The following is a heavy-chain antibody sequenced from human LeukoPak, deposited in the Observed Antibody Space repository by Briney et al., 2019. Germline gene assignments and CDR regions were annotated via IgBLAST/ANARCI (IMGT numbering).Heavy chain of an antibody. CDR1: GGSISSTNYY. Sequence: SETLSLTCTVSGGSISSTNYYWGWIRQPPGKGLEWIGSIYYSGNTYYNPSLKSRVTISLDTFKNQFSLKLSSVTAADTAVYYCARGGFGFYYFDYWGQGTLVTVSS. CDR2: IYYSGNT. D-gene: IGHD3-10*01. V-gene: IGHV4-39*07. CDR3: ARGGFGFYYFDY. J-gene: IGHJ4*02.